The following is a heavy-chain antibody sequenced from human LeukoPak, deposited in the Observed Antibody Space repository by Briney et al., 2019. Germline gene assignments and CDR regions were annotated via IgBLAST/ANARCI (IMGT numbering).Heavy chain of an antibody. J-gene: IGHJ4*02. V-gene: IGHV5-51*01. CDR1: GYSFTTYW. CDR3: ARHPSGRGAFDY. Sequence: PGESLKISCRASGYSFTTYWIGWVRQMPGKGLEWMGIIYPGNSDTRYRPSFQGQVTISADKSINTAYLQWSSLKASDTAMYYCARHPSGRGAFDYWGQGTLVTVSS. CDR2: IYPGNSDT.